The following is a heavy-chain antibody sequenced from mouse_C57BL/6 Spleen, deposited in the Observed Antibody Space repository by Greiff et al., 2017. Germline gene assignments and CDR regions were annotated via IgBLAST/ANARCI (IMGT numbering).Heavy chain of an antibody. Sequence: EVQLQQSGPELVKPGASVKISCKASGYTFTDYYMNWVQQSHGKSLEWIGDINPNNGGTSYNHKFTGKATLTVDKSSNTAYMQLRGLTSEDSAVYYGARACRNYYGSSYDWYCDVWGTGTTVTVSS. CDR3: ARACRNYYGSSYDWYCDV. CDR2: INPNNGGT. V-gene: IGHV1-26*01. J-gene: IGHJ1*03. CDR1: GYTFTDYY. D-gene: IGHD1-1*01.